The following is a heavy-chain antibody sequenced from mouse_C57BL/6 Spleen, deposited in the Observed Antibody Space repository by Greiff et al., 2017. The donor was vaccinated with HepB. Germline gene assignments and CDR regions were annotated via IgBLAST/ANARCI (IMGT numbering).Heavy chain of an antibody. V-gene: IGHV1-55*01. Sequence: QVQLQQPGAELVKPGASVKMSCKASGYTFTSYWITGVKQRPGQGLEWIGDIYPGSGSTNYNEKFKSKATLTVDTSSSTAYMQLSSLTSEDSAVYYCARGNYGSLYDYWGQGTTLTVSS. D-gene: IGHD1-1*01. CDR1: GYTFTSYW. CDR2: IYPGSGST. CDR3: ARGNYGSLYDY. J-gene: IGHJ2*01.